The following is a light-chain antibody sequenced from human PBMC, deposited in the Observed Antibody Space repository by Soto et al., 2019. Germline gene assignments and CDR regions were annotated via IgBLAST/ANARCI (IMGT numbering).Light chain of an antibody. CDR2: DNN. Sequence: QSVLTQPPSVSAAPGQKVTISCSGSSSNIGNNYVYWYQHLPGTAPKLLIYDNNNRPSGIPDRFSGSKSGTSATLGITGLQTGDEADYYCGTWDSSLSAGVFGGGTKLTVL. J-gene: IGLJ3*02. CDR3: GTWDSSLSAGV. CDR1: SSNIGNNY. V-gene: IGLV1-51*01.